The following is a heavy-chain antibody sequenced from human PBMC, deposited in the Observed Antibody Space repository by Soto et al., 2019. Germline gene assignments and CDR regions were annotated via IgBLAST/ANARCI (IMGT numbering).Heavy chain of an antibody. D-gene: IGHD3-16*01. CDR3: ARDSLNYDYVWGSYDPDGFDI. CDR1: GFTFSSYG. Sequence: QVQLVESGGGVVQPGRSLRLSCAASGFTFSSYGMHWVRQAPGKGLEWVAVIWYDGSNKYYADSVKGRFTISRDNSKNTLYLQMNSLRAEDKAVYYCARDSLNYDYVWGSYDPDGFDIWGQGTMVTVSS. J-gene: IGHJ3*02. V-gene: IGHV3-33*01. CDR2: IWYDGSNK.